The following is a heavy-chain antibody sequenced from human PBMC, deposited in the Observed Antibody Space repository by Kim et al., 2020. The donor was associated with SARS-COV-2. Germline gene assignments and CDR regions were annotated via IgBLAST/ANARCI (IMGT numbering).Heavy chain of an antibody. V-gene: IGHV3-9*01. CDR2: ISWNSGSI. Sequence: GGSLRLSCAASGFTFDDYAMHWVRQAPGKGLEWVSGISWNSGSIGYADSVKGRFTISRDNAKNSLYLQMNSLRAEDTALYYCAKAKTTFITMIEYYFDY. D-gene: IGHD3-22*01. CDR3: AKAKTTFITMIEYYFDY. CDR1: GFTFDDYA. J-gene: IGHJ4*01.